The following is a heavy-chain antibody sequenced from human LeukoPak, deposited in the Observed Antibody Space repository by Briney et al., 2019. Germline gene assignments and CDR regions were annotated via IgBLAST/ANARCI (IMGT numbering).Heavy chain of an antibody. V-gene: IGHV5-51*01. CDR2: IYPGDSDT. CDR3: ARLGGSYPGSSWYGGY. J-gene: IGHJ4*02. D-gene: IGHD6-13*01. CDR1: GSSFTSYW. Sequence: PGESLKISCQGSGSSFTSYWIGWVRQMPGKGLEWMGIIYPGDSDTRYSPSFQGQVTISADKSISTAYLQWSSLKASDTAMYYCARLGGSYPGSSWYGGYWGQGTLVTVSS.